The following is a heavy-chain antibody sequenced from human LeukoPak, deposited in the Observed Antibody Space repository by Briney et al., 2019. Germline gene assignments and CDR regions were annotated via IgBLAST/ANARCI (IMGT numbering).Heavy chain of an antibody. CDR3: ARRQLDGEAFDI. CDR2: IYPRDSDI. D-gene: IGHD6-6*01. CDR1: GYRFTSFW. Sequence: HGESLKISCKSSGYRFTSFWIGWVRQMPEKGLEWMGIIYPRDSDIRYSPSFQGQVTISGDKSISTAYLQWSSLKASDTAMYYCARRQLDGEAFDIWGQGTMVTVSS. V-gene: IGHV5-51*01. J-gene: IGHJ3*02.